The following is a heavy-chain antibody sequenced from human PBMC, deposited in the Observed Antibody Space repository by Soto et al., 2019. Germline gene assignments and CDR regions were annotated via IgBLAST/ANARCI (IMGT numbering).Heavy chain of an antibody. Sequence: HPGGSLRLSCAASGFTFSSYAMSWVRQAPGKGLEWVSAISGSGGSTYYADSVKGRFTISRDNSKNTLYLQMNSLRAEDTAVYYCEKPMEDYYDSRGYDYWGQGTLVTDSS. CDR3: EKPMEDYYDSRGYDY. CDR2: ISGSGGST. D-gene: IGHD3-22*01. J-gene: IGHJ4*02. CDR1: GFTFSSYA. V-gene: IGHV3-23*01.